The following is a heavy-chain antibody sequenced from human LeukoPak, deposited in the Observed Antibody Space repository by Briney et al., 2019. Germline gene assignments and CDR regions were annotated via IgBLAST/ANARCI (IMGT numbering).Heavy chain of an antibody. V-gene: IGHV3-20*04. CDR1: GFTFDDYG. J-gene: IGHJ5*02. CDR2: INWNGGST. CDR3: ARRHTTNWYNWFDP. D-gene: IGHD1-1*01. Sequence: GGSLRLSCAASGFTFDDYGMSWVRQSPGKGLEWVSDINWNGGSTDYADSVKGRFTISRDNAKNSLYLHMSSLRDEDTAFYYCARRHTTNWYNWFDPWGQGTLVIVSS.